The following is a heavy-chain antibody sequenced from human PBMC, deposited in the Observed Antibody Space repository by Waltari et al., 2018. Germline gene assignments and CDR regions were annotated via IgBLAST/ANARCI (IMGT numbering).Heavy chain of an antibody. CDR2: IYHSGGT. CDR3: ARDRYTAMVTGWFDP. D-gene: IGHD5-18*01. CDR1: GYSISSGYY. J-gene: IGHJ5*02. Sequence: QVQLQESGPGLVKPSETLSLTCAVSGYSISSGYYWGWIRQPPGKGLEWIGSIYHSGGTYYNPSLKSRVTISVDTSKNQFSLKLSSVTAADTAVYYCARDRYTAMVTGWFDPWGQGTLVTVSS. V-gene: IGHV4-38-2*02.